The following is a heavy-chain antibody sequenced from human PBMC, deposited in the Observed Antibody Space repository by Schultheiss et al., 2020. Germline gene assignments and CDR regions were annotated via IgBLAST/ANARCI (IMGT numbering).Heavy chain of an antibody. J-gene: IGHJ6*02. CDR2: INPSGGNT. V-gene: IGHV1-8*02. CDR1: GGTFSSYA. CDR3: ARSSQDYYYYGMDV. Sequence: ASVKVSCKASGGTFSSYAISWVRQAPGQGLEWMGIINPSGGNTGYAQKFQGRVTMTRNTSISTAYMELSSLRSEDTAVYYCARSSQDYYYYGMDVWGQGTTVTVSS. D-gene: IGHD6-13*01.